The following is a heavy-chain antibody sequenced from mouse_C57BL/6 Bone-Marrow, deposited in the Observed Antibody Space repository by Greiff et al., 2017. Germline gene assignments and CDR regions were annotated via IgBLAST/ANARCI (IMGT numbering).Heavy chain of an antibody. D-gene: IGHD2-5*01. V-gene: IGHV5-12*01. CDR1: GFTFSDYY. CDR2: ISNGGGST. Sequence: EVQLVESGGGLVQPGGSLKLSCAASGFTFSDYYMYWVRQTPEKRLEWVAYISNGGGSTYYPDTVKGRFTISRDNAKNTLYLQMSRLKSEDTAMYYCARHHYSNYEDAMDYWGQGTSVTVSS. J-gene: IGHJ4*01. CDR3: ARHHYSNYEDAMDY.